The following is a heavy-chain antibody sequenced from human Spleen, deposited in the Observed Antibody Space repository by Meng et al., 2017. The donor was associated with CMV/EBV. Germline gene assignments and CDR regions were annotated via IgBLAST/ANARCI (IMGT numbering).Heavy chain of an antibody. J-gene: IGHJ6*02. D-gene: IGHD3-3*01. CDR2: ISSGTNK. CDR1: GFTFSDFG. CDR3: ARDVLEWLGMDV. Sequence: GGSLRLSCAASGFTFSDFGMNWVRQAPGKGLEWISYISSGTNKHYADSVKGRFTISRDNAKNSLYLQMNSLRAEDTALYYCARDVLEWLGMDVWGQGTTVTVSS. V-gene: IGHV3-69-1*01.